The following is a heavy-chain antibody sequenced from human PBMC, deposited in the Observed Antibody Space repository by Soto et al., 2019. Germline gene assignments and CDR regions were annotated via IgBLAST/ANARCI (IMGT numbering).Heavy chain of an antibody. CDR2: IYWNDDK. D-gene: IGHD3-22*01. Sequence: SGPTLVNPTQTLTLTCTFSGFSLSTSGVGVGWIRQPPGKALEWLALIYWNDDKHYSPSLKSRLTIAKDTSKNQVVLTMTNMDPVDTATYYCAHSLIGYYYDSSGSNWFDPWGQGTLVTVLL. CDR3: AHSLIGYYYDSSGSNWFDP. J-gene: IGHJ5*02. V-gene: IGHV2-5*01. CDR1: GFSLSTSGVG.